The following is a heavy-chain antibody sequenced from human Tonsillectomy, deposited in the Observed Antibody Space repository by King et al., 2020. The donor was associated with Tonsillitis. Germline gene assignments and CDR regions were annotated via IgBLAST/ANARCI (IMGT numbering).Heavy chain of an antibody. CDR2: INHSGST. J-gene: IGHJ4*02. V-gene: IGHV4-34*01. D-gene: IGHD6-19*01. CDR3: ARLVAVTGTDN. Sequence: VQLQQWGAGLLKPSETLSLTCAIYGGSFSGYYCSCNRQPPWKGLEWIGEINHSGSTNYNPSLKSRVTISVDTSKKQFSLKLSSVTAADTAVYYCARLVAVTGTDNWGQGTLVTVSS. CDR1: GGSFSGYY.